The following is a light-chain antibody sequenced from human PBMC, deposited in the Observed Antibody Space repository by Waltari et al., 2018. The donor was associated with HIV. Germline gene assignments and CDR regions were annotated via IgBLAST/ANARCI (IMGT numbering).Light chain of an antibody. CDR2: RNN. CDR3: ATWDDSLSGWM. V-gene: IGLV1-47*01. Sequence: QSVLTQPPAASGTPWQSVTISCSGSSSNIGRDTVYLSQPLPGPATKLLIYRNNQRPSGVPDRFSGSKSGTSASLAISGLRSEDEVDYYCATWDDSLSGWMFGGGTKVTVL. CDR1: SSNIGRDT. J-gene: IGLJ3*02.